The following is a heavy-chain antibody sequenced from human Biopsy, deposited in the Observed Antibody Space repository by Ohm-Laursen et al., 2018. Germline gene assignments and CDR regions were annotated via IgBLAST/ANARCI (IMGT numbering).Heavy chain of an antibody. D-gene: IGHD3-3*01. CDR2: ISWNGPLK. Sequence: SLRLSCAASGFKFHDYAMHWVRQVPGKGLEWVAGISWNGPLKFYADSVKGRFTISRDNTKKILFLQMNSLRLEDTALYYCAKDSFVMEWQGMDVWGQGTTVTVSS. CDR1: GFKFHDYA. V-gene: IGHV3-9*01. J-gene: IGHJ6*02. CDR3: AKDSFVMEWQGMDV.